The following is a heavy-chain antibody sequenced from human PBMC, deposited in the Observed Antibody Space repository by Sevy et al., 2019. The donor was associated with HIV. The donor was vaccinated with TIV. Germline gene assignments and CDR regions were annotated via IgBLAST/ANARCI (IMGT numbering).Heavy chain of an antibody. D-gene: IGHD3-3*01. CDR3: ANRGGHYDLGMDV. Sequence: GGSLRLSCAASGFTFSSFEMTWVRQAPGKGREWVSYISSSGSTIYYTNSVKGRFTISRDNAKNSLYLQMNSLRAEDTAVYYCANRGGHYDLGMDVWGQGTTVTVSS. CDR1: GFTFSSFE. CDR2: ISSSGSTI. V-gene: IGHV3-48*03. J-gene: IGHJ6*02.